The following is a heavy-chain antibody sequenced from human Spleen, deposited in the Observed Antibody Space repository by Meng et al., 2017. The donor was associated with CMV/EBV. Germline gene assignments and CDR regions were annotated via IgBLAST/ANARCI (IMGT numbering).Heavy chain of an antibody. D-gene: IGHD6-25*01. CDR3: ARDPGGFGSG. J-gene: IGHJ4*02. V-gene: IGHV1-69*05. CDR2: IIPIFGTA. Sequence: VKVSCKASGGTFDSFTISWVRQAPGQGREWMGGIIPIFGTANYAQKFQGRVTITTDESTSTAYMELSSLRSEDTAVYYCARDPGGFGSGWGQGTLVTVSS. CDR1: GGTFDSFT.